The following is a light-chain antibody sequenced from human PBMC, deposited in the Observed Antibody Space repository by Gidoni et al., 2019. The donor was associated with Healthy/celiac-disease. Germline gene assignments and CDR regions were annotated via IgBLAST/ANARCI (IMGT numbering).Light chain of an antibody. J-gene: IGLJ2*01. CDR3: QAWDSSTAVV. CDR1: KLGDKY. V-gene: IGLV3-1*01. Sequence: SYELTQPPSVSVSQGQTASITCSGDKLGDKYACWSQQKPGQSPVLVIYQDSKRPSGIPERFSGSNSGNTATLTISGTQAMDEADYYCQAWDSSTAVVFGGGTKLTVL. CDR2: QDS.